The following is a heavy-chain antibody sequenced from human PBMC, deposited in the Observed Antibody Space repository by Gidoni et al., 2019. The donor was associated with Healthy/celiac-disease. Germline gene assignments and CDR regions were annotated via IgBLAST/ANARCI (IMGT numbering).Heavy chain of an antibody. D-gene: IGHD1-26*01. CDR2: ISPAGGSP. CDR3: TRDGKFRTDGFDV. J-gene: IGHJ3*01. Sequence: EVQLLESGGGSVQPGGSLRLACAVSGFPFSNYAVTWVRQAPGQGLAWVSAISPAGGSPYYADSVKGRFTISRDNSKNTLFLEMNNLRAEDTAVYYCTRDGKFRTDGFDVWGPGSMVTVSS. V-gene: IGHV3-23*01. CDR1: GFPFSNYA.